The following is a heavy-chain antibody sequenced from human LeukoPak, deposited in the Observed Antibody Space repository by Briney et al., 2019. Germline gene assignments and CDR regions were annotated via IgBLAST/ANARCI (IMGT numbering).Heavy chain of an antibody. D-gene: IGHD3-10*01. Sequence: SETLSLTCAVYGGSFSGYYWSWIRQPPGKGLEWIGEINHSGSTNYNPSLKSRVTISVDTSKNQFSLKLSSVTAADTAVYYCARRLGYGSGPIENWFDPWGQGTLVTVSS. CDR2: INHSGST. J-gene: IGHJ5*02. CDR3: ARRLGYGSGPIENWFDP. CDR1: GGSFSGYY. V-gene: IGHV4-34*01.